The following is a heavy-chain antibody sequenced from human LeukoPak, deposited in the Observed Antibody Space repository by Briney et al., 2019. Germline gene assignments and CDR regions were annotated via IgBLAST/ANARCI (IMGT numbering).Heavy chain of an antibody. V-gene: IGHV1-46*01. CDR2: INPTGGST. Sequence: ASVKVSCKASGYTFSSHYLHWVRQAPGQGLEWMGIINPTGGSTTYAQKFQGRVTMTSDTSTETVYMELSSLRSEDTAVYYCATMSGSYSYFDYWGQGTLVTVSS. D-gene: IGHD1-26*01. J-gene: IGHJ4*02. CDR3: ATMSGSYSYFDY. CDR1: GYTFSSHY.